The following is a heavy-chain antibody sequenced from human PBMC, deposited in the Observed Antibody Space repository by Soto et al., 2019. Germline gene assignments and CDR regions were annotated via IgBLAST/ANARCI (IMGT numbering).Heavy chain of an antibody. D-gene: IGHD6-19*01. J-gene: IGHJ3*02. V-gene: IGHV4-4*02. CDR1: GGSISSSNW. CDR2: IYHSGST. Sequence: QVQLQESGPGLVKPSGTLSLTCAVSGGSISSSNWWIWVRQPPGKGLEWIGEIYHSGSTNYNPSLKRRVTISVDKSKNQFSLKLNSVTAADTAVYYCARDGIGVAGTPGWAAFEIWGQGTMVTVSS. CDR3: ARDGIGVAGTPGWAAFEI.